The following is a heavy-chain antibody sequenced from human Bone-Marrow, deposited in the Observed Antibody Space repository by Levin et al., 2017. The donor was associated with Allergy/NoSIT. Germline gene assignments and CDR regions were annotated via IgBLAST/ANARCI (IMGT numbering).Heavy chain of an antibody. CDR3: AIYGSGNDYSAFDI. D-gene: IGHD3-10*01. V-gene: IGHV3-53*01. J-gene: IGHJ3*02. CDR1: GFTVSSNH. Sequence: GGSLRLSCAASGFTVSSNHMSWVRQAPGKGLEWVSLIYSGGRGYYADSVRGRFTISRDNSKNSLYLQLNSLRAEDTAVYYCAIYGSGNDYSAFDIWGQGTMVTVSS. CDR2: IYSGGRG.